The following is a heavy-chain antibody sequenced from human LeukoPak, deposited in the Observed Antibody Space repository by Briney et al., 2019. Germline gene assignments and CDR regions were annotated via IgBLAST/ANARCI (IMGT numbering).Heavy chain of an antibody. V-gene: IGHV1-69*13. CDR3: ARGIAVAGSRSDYYYYYMDV. CDR2: IIPIFGTA. CDR1: GGTFSSYA. D-gene: IGHD6-19*01. J-gene: IGHJ6*03. Sequence: GASVKVSCKASGGTFSSYAISWVRQAPGQGLEWMGGIIPIFGTANYAQKFQGRVTITADESTSTAYMELSSLRSEDTAVYYCARGIAVAGSRSDYYYYYMDVWGKGTTVTISS.